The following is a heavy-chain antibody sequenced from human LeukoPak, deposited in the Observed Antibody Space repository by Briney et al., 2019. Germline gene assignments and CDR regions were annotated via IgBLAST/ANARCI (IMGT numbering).Heavy chain of an antibody. CDR3: AREGVSAAAYTYAFDI. D-gene: IGHD6-13*01. Sequence: GGSLRLSCAASGFTFSSYWMSWVRQAPGKGLEWVANTKQDGSEKYYVDSVKGRFTISRDNAKNSLYLQMNSLRAEDTAVYYCAREGVSAAAYTYAFDIWGQGTMVTVSS. CDR1: GFTFSSYW. V-gene: IGHV3-7*01. CDR2: TKQDGSEK. J-gene: IGHJ3*02.